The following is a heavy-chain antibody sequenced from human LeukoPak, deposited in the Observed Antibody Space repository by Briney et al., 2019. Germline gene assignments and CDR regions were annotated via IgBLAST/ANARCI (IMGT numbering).Heavy chain of an antibody. J-gene: IGHJ6*03. V-gene: IGHV4-59*01. CDR2: IYYSGST. Sequence: SETLSLTCTVSGGSISSYYWSWIRQPPGKGLEWIGYIYYSGSTNYNPSLKSRVTISVDTSKNQFSLKLSSVTAADTAVYYCARDPGQRGGYYYYYYMDVWGKGTTVTVSS. D-gene: IGHD3-16*01. CDR3: ARDPGQRGGYYYYYYMDV. CDR1: GGSISSYY.